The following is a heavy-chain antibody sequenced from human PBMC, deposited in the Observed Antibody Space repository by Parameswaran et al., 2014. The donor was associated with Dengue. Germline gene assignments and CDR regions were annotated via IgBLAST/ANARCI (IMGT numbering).Heavy chain of an antibody. J-gene: IGHJ6*03. Sequence: WIRQPPGKGLEWVSYISSSGITIYYADSVKGRFTISRDNAKNSLYLQMNSLRAEDTAVYYCARGGETGKFSRPFWSGYYDNSHYYYYMDVWGKGTTVTVSS. CDR2: ISSSGITI. CDR3: ARGGETGKFSRPFWSGYYDNSHYYYYMDV. D-gene: IGHD3-3*01. V-gene: IGHV3-48*03.